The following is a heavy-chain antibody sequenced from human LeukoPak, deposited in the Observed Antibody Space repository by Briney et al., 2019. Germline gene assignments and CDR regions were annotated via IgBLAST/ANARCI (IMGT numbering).Heavy chain of an antibody. D-gene: IGHD2-15*01. V-gene: IGHV4-39*01. CDR2: IYYTGST. J-gene: IGHJ6*03. CDR3: ASGLGYCSGGSCYSDYMDV. CDR1: GGSISSSGYY. Sequence: SETLSLTCTVSGGSISSSGYYWVWIRQPPGKGLEWIGSIYYTGSTYYNPSLRSRVTISVDTSKNQFSLKLSSVTAADTAVYYCASGLGYCSGGSCYSDYMDVWGKGTTVTISS.